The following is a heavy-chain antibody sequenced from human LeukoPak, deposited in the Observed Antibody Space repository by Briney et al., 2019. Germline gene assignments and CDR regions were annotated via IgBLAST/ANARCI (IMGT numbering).Heavy chain of an antibody. Sequence: GESLKISCEGSGYSFSTYWIAWVRQMPGKGLEWMGIIYPDDSDTRYSPSFQGQVTISADKSISTAYLQWSSLKASDTAMYYCASRWGTSDGFDIWGQGTMVTVS. J-gene: IGHJ3*02. CDR1: GYSFSTYW. V-gene: IGHV5-51*01. CDR2: IYPDDSDT. D-gene: IGHD3-16*01. CDR3: ASRWGTSDGFDI.